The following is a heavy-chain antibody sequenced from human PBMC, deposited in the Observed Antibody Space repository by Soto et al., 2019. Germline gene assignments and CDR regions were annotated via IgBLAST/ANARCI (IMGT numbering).Heavy chain of an antibody. Sequence: SETLSLTCAVSGGSISSGGYSWSWIRQPPGKGLEWIGYIYHSGSTYYNPSLKSRVTISVDRSKNQFSLKLSSVTAADTAVYYCARVGDSSGWQPHYFDYWGKGTLVTVSS. J-gene: IGHJ4*02. CDR1: GGSISSGGYS. V-gene: IGHV4-30-2*01. D-gene: IGHD3-22*01. CDR3: ARVGDSSGWQPHYFDY. CDR2: IYHSGST.